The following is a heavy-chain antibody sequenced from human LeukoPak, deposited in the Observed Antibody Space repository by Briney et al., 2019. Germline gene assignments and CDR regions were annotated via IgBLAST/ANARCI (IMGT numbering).Heavy chain of an antibody. D-gene: IGHD6-13*01. CDR2: ISYDGTNK. V-gene: IGHV3-30*18. CDR1: GFTFSSYG. CDR3: AKGGRAAADRNFDL. J-gene: IGHJ2*01. Sequence: GGSLRLSCAASGFTFSSYGMHWVRQAPGKGLEWVAAISYDGTNKHDADSVKGRFTISRDNSKNTLYLQMNSLRPEDTAVYYCAKGGRAAADRNFDLWGRGTLVTVSS.